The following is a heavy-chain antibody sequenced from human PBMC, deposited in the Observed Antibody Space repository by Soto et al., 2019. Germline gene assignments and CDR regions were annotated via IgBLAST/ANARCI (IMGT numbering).Heavy chain of an antibody. D-gene: IGHD6-19*01. V-gene: IGHV3-21*01. Sequence: PSETLSLTCAVYGESFIGYYWTWIRQPPGKGLEWVSSISSSSSYIYYADSVKGRFTISRDNAKNSLYLQMNSLRAEDTAVYYCARSQWLLDYWGQGTLVTVSS. CDR1: GESFIGYY. CDR2: ISSSSSYI. CDR3: ARSQWLLDY. J-gene: IGHJ4*02.